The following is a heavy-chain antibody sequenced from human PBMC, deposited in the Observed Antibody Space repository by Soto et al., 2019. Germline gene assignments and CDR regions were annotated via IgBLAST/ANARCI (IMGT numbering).Heavy chain of an antibody. CDR2: IYHSGSI. J-gene: IGHJ6*02. V-gene: IGHV4-4*02. CDR3: ARGPKGEVGGTWYYYAMDV. Sequence: PSETLSLTCAVSGGSISSSNWWSWVRQPPGKGLEWIGEIYHSGSINYNPSLKSRVTISVDKSKNQFSLKLSSVTAADTAVYYCARGPKGEVGGTWYYYAMDVWGQGTTVTV. D-gene: IGHD1-26*01. CDR1: GGSISSSNW.